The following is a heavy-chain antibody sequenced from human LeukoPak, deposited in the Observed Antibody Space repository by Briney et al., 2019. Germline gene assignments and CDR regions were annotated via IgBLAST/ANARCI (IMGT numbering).Heavy chain of an antibody. D-gene: IGHD7-27*01. CDR2: INPNSGGT. CDR1: GYTFTGYY. CDR3: AREWRLTRDWFDP. J-gene: IGHJ5*02. Sequence: ASVKVSCKASGYTFTGYYIHWVRQAPGQGLEWMGRINPNSGGTNYAQKFQGRVTMTRDTSISTAYMELSRLRSDDTAVYYCAREWRLTRDWFDPWGQGTLVTVSS. V-gene: IGHV1-2*06.